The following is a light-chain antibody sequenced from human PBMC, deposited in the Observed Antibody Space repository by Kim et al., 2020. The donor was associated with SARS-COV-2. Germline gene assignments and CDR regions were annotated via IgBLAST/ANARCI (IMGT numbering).Light chain of an antibody. J-gene: IGLJ2*01. V-gene: IGLV3-19*01. CDR1: SLRNYY. CDR2: GKN. Sequence: SSELTQDPAVSVALGQTVRITCQGDSLRNYYANWYQQKPGQAPVLVIYGKNNRPSGIPDRFSGSSSGNTASLTITGAQAEDEADYYCDSRDSSGDHLVFGGGTKLTVL. CDR3: DSRDSSGDHLV.